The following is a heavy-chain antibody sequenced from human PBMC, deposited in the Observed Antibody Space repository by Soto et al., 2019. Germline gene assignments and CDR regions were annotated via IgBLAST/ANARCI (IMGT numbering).Heavy chain of an antibody. CDR2: ISTYNGDT. CDR1: GYSFTTYG. CDR3: AREGSRPYYYYGMDV. V-gene: IGHV1-18*01. J-gene: IGHJ6*02. D-gene: IGHD2-15*01. Sequence: QVQLVQSGAEVKKPGASVKVSCKASGYSFTTYGIAWVRQAPGQGLEWMGWISTYNGDTDYAQNLQGRVIMTTDTSTATAYMELGSLSSDDTAVYSCAREGSRPYYYYGMDVWGQGTTVSVSS.